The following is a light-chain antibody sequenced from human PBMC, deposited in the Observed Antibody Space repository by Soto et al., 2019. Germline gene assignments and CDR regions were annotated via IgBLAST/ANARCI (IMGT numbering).Light chain of an antibody. CDR2: AAS. V-gene: IGKV1-39*01. CDR3: QQYVTSSPRT. J-gene: IGKJ1*01. Sequence: DIQMTQSPSSLSASVEDRVIITCRASQSISNHLNWYQQKPGKAPKLLIFAASSLQSGVPSRFSGSRSGTDFTLTISRLEPEDFAVYYCQQYVTSSPRTFGQGTKVDIK. CDR1: QSISNH.